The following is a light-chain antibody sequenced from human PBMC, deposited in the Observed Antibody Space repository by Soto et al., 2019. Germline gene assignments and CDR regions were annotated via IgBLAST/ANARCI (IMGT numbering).Light chain of an antibody. Sequence: QSALTQPASVSGSPGQSITISCTGSSSDIGSYNLVSWYQQYPGKVPKLLIYEDTKRPSGVSSRFSGSKSGYTASLTISGLQAEDEADYYCCVYERIGVFGGGNKLTVL. CDR3: CVYERIGV. CDR2: EDT. CDR1: SSDIGSYNL. J-gene: IGLJ3*02. V-gene: IGLV2-23*01.